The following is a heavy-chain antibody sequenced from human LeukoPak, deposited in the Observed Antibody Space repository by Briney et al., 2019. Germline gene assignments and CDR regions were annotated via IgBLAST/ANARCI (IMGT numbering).Heavy chain of an antibody. Sequence: GGSVRLSCAASGFSFSDYYMSWVRQAPGQGLEWMSDISSSGTTTYYADAVKGRFTISRDIAKSSLYLQMNSRRAGDTAVYYCARAELRAAMFRDWYQMGVWGKGTSVTVSS. V-gene: IGHV3-11*01. CDR1: GFSFSDYY. J-gene: IGHJ6*04. D-gene: IGHD2-2*01. CDR3: ARAELRAAMFRDWYQMGV. CDR2: ISSSGTTT.